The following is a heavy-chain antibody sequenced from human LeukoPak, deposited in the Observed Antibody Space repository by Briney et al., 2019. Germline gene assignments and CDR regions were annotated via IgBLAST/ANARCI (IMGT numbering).Heavy chain of an antibody. V-gene: IGHV3-23*01. J-gene: IGHJ4*02. CDR1: GFTFSSYA. CDR2: ISGSGGST. D-gene: IGHD3-22*01. CDR3: ARTSYYYDSSGYLDY. Sequence: LPGGSLRLSCAASGFTFSSYAMSWVRQAPGKGLEWVSAISGSGGSTYYADSVKGRFTISRDNSKNTLYLQMNSLRAEDTAVYYCARTSYYYDSSGYLDYWGQGTLVTVSS.